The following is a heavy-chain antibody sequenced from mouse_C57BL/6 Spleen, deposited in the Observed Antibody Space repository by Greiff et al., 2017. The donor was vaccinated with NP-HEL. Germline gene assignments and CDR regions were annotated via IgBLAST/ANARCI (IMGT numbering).Heavy chain of an antibody. Sequence: EVQLQQSGAELVKPGASVKLSCTASGFNIKDYYMHWVKQRTEQGLEWIGRIDPEDGETKYAPKFPGKATITADTSSNTAYLQLSSLTSEDTAVYYCARSGGQLRLRFAYWGQGTLVTVSA. V-gene: IGHV14-2*01. D-gene: IGHD3-2*02. CDR3: ARSGGQLRLRFAY. CDR1: GFNIKDYY. J-gene: IGHJ3*01. CDR2: IDPEDGET.